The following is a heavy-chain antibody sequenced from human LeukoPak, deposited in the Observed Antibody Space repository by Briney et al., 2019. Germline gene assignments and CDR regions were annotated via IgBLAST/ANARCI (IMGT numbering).Heavy chain of an antibody. CDR2: ISGSGGDA. J-gene: IGHJ4*02. Sequence: GGSLRLSCAASGFTFTNYAMSWVRQAPGKGLEWVSAISGSGGDAYYADSVKGRFAISRDNSKNTLYLQMNSLRAEDTAVYYCARDDADYDYVWGSYRFDYWGQGTLVTVSS. D-gene: IGHD3-16*02. CDR1: GFTFTNYA. CDR3: ARDDADYDYVWGSYRFDY. V-gene: IGHV3-23*01.